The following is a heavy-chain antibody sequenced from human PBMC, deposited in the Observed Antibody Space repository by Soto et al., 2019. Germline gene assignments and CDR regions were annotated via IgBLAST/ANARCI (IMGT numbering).Heavy chain of an antibody. V-gene: IGHV3-23*01. CDR1: GFTFSSYA. CDR2: ISGSGGST. Sequence: EVQLLESGGGLVQPGGSLRLSCAASGFTFSSYAMSWVRQAPGKGLEWDSAISGSGGSTYYADSVKGRFTISRDNSKNTLYLQMNSLRAEDTAGYYCAKETWYSSGWSAYFDYWGQGTLVTVSS. J-gene: IGHJ4*02. D-gene: IGHD6-19*01. CDR3: AKETWYSSGWSAYFDY.